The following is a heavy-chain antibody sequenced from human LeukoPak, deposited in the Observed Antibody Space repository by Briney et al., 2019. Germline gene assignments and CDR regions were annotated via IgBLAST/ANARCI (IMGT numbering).Heavy chain of an antibody. CDR3: ARVMGSGLTGFDY. D-gene: IGHD6-19*01. Sequence: PSETLSLTCTVSGGSISNYYWSWIRQPPGKGLEWIGYIYYSGTTNYSPSLKSRVTISVETFKNQFSLKLSSVTAADTAVYYCARVMGSGLTGFDYWGQGTLVTVSS. CDR2: IYYSGTT. J-gene: IGHJ4*02. CDR1: GGSISNYY. V-gene: IGHV4-59*01.